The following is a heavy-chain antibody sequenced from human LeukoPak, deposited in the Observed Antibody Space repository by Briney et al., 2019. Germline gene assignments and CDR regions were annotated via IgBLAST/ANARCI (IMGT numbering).Heavy chain of an antibody. V-gene: IGHV4-39*07. CDR2: IYYSGST. CDR1: GGSISSSSYY. J-gene: IGHJ4*02. CDR3: ARGGDGNRRDFDY. D-gene: IGHD5-24*01. Sequence: PSETLSLTCTVSGGSISSSSYYWGWIRQPPGKGLEWIGSIYYSGSTYYNPSLKSRVTISVDTSKNQFSLKLSSVTAADTAVYYCARGGDGNRRDFDYWGQGTLVTVSS.